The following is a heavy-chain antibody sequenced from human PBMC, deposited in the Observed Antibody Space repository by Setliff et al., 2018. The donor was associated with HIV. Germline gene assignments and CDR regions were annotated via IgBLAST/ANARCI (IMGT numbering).Heavy chain of an antibody. CDR2: IKTDGSEK. Sequence: GGSLRLSCAASGFTFSSYGMHWVRQAPGKGPEWVANIKTDGSEKFYVDSVKGRFTISRDNSKNTLYLQMSRLRNEDTAVYYCVKAGDPTGFFYFYLDVWGKGTSVTVS. V-gene: IGHV3-7*01. CDR1: GFTFSSYG. J-gene: IGHJ6*03. D-gene: IGHD2-21*02. CDR3: VKAGDPTGFFYFYLDV.